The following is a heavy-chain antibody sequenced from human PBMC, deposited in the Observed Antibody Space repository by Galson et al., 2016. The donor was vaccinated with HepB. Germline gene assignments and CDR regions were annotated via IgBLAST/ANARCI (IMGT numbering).Heavy chain of an antibody. CDR1: GYTFTGYY. Sequence: SVKVSCKASGYTFTGYYMHWVRQAPGQGLEWVGWINPNSGGTTYAQKFQGWVTMTSDTSISTSYMELSRLKSDDTAVYFCAREPLAGFTPMDVWGQGTTVTVSS. V-gene: IGHV1-2*04. D-gene: IGHD2-15*01. CDR3: AREPLAGFTPMDV. CDR2: INPNSGGT. J-gene: IGHJ6*02.